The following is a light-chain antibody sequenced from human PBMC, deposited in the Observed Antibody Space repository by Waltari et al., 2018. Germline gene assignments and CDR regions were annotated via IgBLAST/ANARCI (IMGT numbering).Light chain of an antibody. J-gene: IGKJ2*01. CDR1: QSVSSY. V-gene: IGKV3-11*01. Sequence: EIVLTQSPATLSLSPGERATPSCRASQSVSSYLAWYQQTPGQAPRLLIYDASNRATCIPARFSGSGSGTDFTLTISSLEPEDFAVYYCQQRSNGVAFGQGTKLEIK. CDR2: DAS. CDR3: QQRSNGVA.